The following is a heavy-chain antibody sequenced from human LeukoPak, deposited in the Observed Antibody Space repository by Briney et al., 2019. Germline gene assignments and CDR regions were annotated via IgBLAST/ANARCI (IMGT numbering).Heavy chain of an antibody. V-gene: IGHV1-18*01. CDR3: ARVPSGGPFDY. D-gene: IGHD2-15*01. Sequence: ASVKVSCKASGYSFTSYGISWVRQAPGQGLEWMGWISAYNGNTNYPQRLQGRVTMTTDTSTSTAYMELRSLTSDDTAVYYCARVPSGGPFDYWGQGTLVTVSS. CDR1: GYSFTSYG. CDR2: ISAYNGNT. J-gene: IGHJ4*02.